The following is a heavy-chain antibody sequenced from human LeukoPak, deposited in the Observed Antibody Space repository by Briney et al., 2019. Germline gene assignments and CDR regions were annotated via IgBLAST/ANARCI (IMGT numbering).Heavy chain of an antibody. CDR2: ISYDGSNK. V-gene: IGHV3-30-3*01. CDR1: GFTFSSYA. D-gene: IGHD3-22*01. CDR3: ARGVSYYYDSSGYYYGYY. J-gene: IGHJ4*02. Sequence: GGSLRLSCAASGFTFSSYAMHWVRQAPGKGLEWVAVISYDGSNKYYADSVKGRFTISRDNSKNTLYLEMNSPRAEDTAVYYCARGVSYYYDSSGYYYGYYWGQGTLVTVSS.